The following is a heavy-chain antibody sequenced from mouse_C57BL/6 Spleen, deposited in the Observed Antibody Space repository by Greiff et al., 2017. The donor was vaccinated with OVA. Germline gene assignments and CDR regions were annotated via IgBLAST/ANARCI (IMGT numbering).Heavy chain of an antibody. CDR3: ASRYRFAY. Sequence: VQLQQSVAELVRPGASVKLSCTASGFNIKNTDMHWVKQRPEQGLEWIGTIDPANSNTRYAPKFQGKATITADTSSSTAYLQLSSLTSEDTAIDYCASRYRFAYWGQGTLVTVSA. CDR2: IDPANSNT. D-gene: IGHD1-3*01. CDR1: GFNIKNTD. J-gene: IGHJ3*01. V-gene: IGHV14-3*01.